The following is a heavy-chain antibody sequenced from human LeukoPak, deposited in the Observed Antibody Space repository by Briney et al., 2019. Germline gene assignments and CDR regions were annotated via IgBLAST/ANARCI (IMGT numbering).Heavy chain of an antibody. D-gene: IGHD2-15*01. Sequence: GGSQRLSCAASGFTFTSYGMNWVRQAPGKGLERVSSISSSSSYMSYADSVKGRFTISRENAKNSLYLQMNTLRAEDTAVYYCARYCSGGTCYRAYGMDVWGQGTTVTVSS. CDR3: ARYCSGGTCYRAYGMDV. CDR2: ISSSSSYM. CDR1: GFTFTSYG. J-gene: IGHJ6*02. V-gene: IGHV3-21*01.